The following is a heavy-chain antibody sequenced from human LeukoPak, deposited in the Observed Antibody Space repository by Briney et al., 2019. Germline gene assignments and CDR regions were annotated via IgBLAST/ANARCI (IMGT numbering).Heavy chain of an antibody. CDR2: IYYSGST. V-gene: IGHV4-39*01. Sequence: SGTLSLTRAVSGGSIRSISDYWGWGRQPPGKGLGWSVGIYYSGSTYSNPPLKSRVTMSLDTSKNQFSLRLKSVTAADTALYYCARHVLIWLGEHNYAFDIWGQGTMVTVSS. D-gene: IGHD1-20*01. J-gene: IGHJ3*02. CDR3: ARHVLIWLGEHNYAFDI. CDR1: GGSIRSISDY.